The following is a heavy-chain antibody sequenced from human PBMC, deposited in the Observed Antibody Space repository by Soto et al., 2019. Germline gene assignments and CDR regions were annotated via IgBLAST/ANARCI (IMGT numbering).Heavy chain of an antibody. CDR1: GGSIDDYY. CDR3: ARDRWTARANPFDP. V-gene: IGHV4-59*01. D-gene: IGHD3-16*02. Sequence: SETLSLTCTVFGGSIDDYYWSWIRQSPGKGLEWIGHISDRGSTDYNPSLKSRVTISVDRSKKQFSLKVTSVTAADTAVYYCARDRWTARANPFDPWGKGTLVTVPA. CDR2: ISDRGST. J-gene: IGHJ5*02.